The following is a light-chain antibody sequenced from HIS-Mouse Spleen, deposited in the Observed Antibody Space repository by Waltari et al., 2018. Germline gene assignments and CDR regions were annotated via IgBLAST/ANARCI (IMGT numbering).Light chain of an antibody. CDR2: EGS. V-gene: IGLV2-23*01. J-gene: IGLJ2*01. CDR3: CSYAGSSTVV. Sequence: QSALTQPASVSGSPGQSIPISCTGTSSDVGSYNLFSWYQQHPGKAPERMIYEGSKRASGVSNRCSGSKPGNTASLTISGLQAEDEADYYCCSYAGSSTVVFGGGTKLTVL. CDR1: SSDVGSYNL.